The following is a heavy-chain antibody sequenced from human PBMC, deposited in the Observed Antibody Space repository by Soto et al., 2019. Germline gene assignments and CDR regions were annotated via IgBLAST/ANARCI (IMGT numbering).Heavy chain of an antibody. J-gene: IGHJ4*02. CDR2: IYHSGST. CDR3: AAGGVLPRYY. CDR1: GGSISSGGYS. Sequence: QLQLQESGSGLVKPSQTLSLTCAVSGGSISSGGYSWSWIRQPPGQGLEWIGDIYHSGSTYYNPSLKRRVTIAVDRSKNQFSLKLSSVNAADTAVYYCAAGGVLPRYYWGQGTLVTVSS. D-gene: IGHD2-15*01. V-gene: IGHV4-30-2*01.